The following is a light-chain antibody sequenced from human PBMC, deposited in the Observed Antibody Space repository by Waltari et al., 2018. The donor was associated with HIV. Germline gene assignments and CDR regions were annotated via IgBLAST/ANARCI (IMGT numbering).Light chain of an antibody. V-gene: IGLV1-47*01. CDR3: AAWDDTLSSYV. CDR1: NSNIGGKD. CDR2: RTN. J-gene: IGLJ1*01. Sequence: QSVLTQPPSASGTPGQRVTISCSGSNSNIGGKDVYLFQHLPGTAPKLLIYRTNQRRSGVPDRFSGSKSGTAASLAISGLRSDDEADYYCAAWDDTLSSYVFGTGTTVTV.